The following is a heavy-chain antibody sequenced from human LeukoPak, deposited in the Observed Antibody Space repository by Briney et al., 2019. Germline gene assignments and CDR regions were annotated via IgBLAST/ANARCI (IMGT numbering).Heavy chain of an antibody. CDR2: IYHSEST. D-gene: IGHD4-23*01. J-gene: IGHJ4*02. V-gene: IGHV4-38-2*02. Sequence: SETLSLTCTVSGGSVSNYYWGWIRQPPGKGLEWIGSIYHSESTYYNPSLKSRVTISVDTSKNQFSLRLSSVTAADTALYYCARLSVGTHDYWGQGTLVTVSS. CDR1: GGSVSNYY. CDR3: ARLSVGTHDY.